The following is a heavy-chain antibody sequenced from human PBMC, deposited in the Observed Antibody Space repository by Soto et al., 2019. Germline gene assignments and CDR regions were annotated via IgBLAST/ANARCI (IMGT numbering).Heavy chain of an antibody. V-gene: IGHV1-46*01. CDR1: GYSFTNFH. J-gene: IGHJ4*02. Sequence: GASVKVSCKASGYSFTNFHIHWVRQAPGQGLEWMGMIDPSGGITRDAQRLQGRITMTRDASTSTVYMELRSLTSEDTAVYYCAGDVIGHDNYKTIGYYFDHWGQGTLVTVSS. D-gene: IGHD3-10*01. CDR3: AGDVIGHDNYKTIGYYFDH. CDR2: IDPSGGIT.